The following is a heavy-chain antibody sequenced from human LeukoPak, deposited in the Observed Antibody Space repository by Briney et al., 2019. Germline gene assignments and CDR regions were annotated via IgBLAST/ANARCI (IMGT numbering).Heavy chain of an antibody. CDR3: AKDSSSLVGYSYGYNFDY. J-gene: IGHJ4*02. V-gene: IGHV3-74*01. Sequence: GGSLRLSCAASGFTFSNYWMHWVRQAPGKGLVWVSRINSDGSSTGYADSVKGRFTISRDNAKNSLYLQMNSLRAEDTALYYCAKDSSSLVGYSYGYNFDYWGQGTLVTVSS. D-gene: IGHD5-18*01. CDR2: INSDGSST. CDR1: GFTFSNYW.